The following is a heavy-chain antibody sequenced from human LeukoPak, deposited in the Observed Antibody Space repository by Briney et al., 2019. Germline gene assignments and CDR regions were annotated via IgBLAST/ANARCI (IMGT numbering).Heavy chain of an antibody. CDR1: GFTFSSYA. CDR2: ISYDESNK. J-gene: IGHJ3*01. Sequence: GGSLRLSCAASGFTFSSYAMHWVRQAPGKGLEWVAVISYDESNKYYADSVKGRFTISRDNSKNTLFLQMNSLRAEDTAVYYCARDFLHLGGWGQGTMVTVSS. D-gene: IGHD3-16*01. CDR3: ARDFLHLGG. V-gene: IGHV3-30*04.